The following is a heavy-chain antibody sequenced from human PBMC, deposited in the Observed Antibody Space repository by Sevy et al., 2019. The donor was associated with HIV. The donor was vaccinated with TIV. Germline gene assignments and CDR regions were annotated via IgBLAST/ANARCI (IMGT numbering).Heavy chain of an antibody. V-gene: IGHV3-23*01. CDR1: GFTFSTYA. J-gene: IGHJ4*02. CDR2: ISSGG. CDR3: AKGSDYSVRVYDF. D-gene: IGHD4-17*01. Sequence: GGSLRLSCAASGFTFSTYAMAWVRQAPGKGLEWVSAISSGGDYADSVKGRFTISRDNSKKTLFLQMNSLGAEDTAIYYCAKGSDYSVRVYDFWGQGTLVTVSS.